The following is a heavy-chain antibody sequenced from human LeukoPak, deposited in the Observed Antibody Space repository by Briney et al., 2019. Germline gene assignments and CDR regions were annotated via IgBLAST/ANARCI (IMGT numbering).Heavy chain of an antibody. CDR1: GGSISSGGYD. J-gene: IGHJ4*02. Sequence: PSETLSLTCTVSGGSISSGGYDWSWIRQHPGKGLEWIGYIYYSGSTYYNPSLKSRVTISVDTSKNQFSLKLSSVTAADTAVYYCARGGPDYYDSSGYYHFDYWAREPWSPSPQ. CDR2: IYYSGST. D-gene: IGHD3-22*01. CDR3: ARGGPDYYDSSGYYHFDY. V-gene: IGHV4-31*03.